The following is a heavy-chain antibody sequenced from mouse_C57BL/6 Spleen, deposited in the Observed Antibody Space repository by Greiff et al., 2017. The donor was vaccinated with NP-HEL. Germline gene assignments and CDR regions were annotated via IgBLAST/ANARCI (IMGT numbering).Heavy chain of an antibody. J-gene: IGHJ4*01. CDR1: GFTFSSYG. D-gene: IGHD1-1*01. Sequence: EVKLVESGGDLVKPGGSLKLSCAASGFTFSSYGMSWVRQTPDKRLEWVATISSGGSYTYYPDSVKGRFTISRDNAKNTLYLQMSSLKSEDTAMYYCARDYYYVSRAIDYWGQGTSVTVSS. CDR3: ARDYYYVSRAIDY. V-gene: IGHV5-6*01. CDR2: ISSGGSYT.